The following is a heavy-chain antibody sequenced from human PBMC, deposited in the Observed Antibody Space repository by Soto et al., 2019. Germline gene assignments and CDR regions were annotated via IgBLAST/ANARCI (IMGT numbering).Heavy chain of an antibody. CDR3: AREEVRGVTYYYYYGMDV. CDR2: ISSSGSSI. D-gene: IGHD3-10*01. J-gene: IGHJ6*02. CDR1: GFTFSDYY. Sequence: QVQLVESGGGLVKPGGSLRLSCAASGFTFSDYYMSWIRQAPGKGLEWVSYISSSGSSIYYAGSVKGRFTISRHNAKNSLYLQMNSLRAEDTAVYYCAREEVRGVTYYYYYGMDVWGQGTTVTVSS. V-gene: IGHV3-11*01.